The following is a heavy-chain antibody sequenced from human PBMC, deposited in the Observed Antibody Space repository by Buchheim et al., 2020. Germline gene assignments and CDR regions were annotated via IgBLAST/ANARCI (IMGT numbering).Heavy chain of an antibody. J-gene: IGHJ4*02. D-gene: IGHD3-3*01. Sequence: QVQLQESGPGLVKPSQTLSLPCTVSGDSISSGNYYWSWIRQPAGKGLEWIGRIYTSGSTNYTPSLKSRVTISVDTSKNQFSLKLSSVTAADTAVYYCARDGWSGRGIDYWGQGTL. V-gene: IGHV4-61*02. CDR2: IYTSGST. CDR1: GDSISSGNYY. CDR3: ARDGWSGRGIDY.